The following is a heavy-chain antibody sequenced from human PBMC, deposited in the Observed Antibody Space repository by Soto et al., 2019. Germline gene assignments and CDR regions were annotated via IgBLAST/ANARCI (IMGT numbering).Heavy chain of an antibody. CDR1: GGTFSSYR. V-gene: IGHV1-69*06. CDR3: ARDLPSLEVRSYGMDV. Sequence: ASVKVSCKVSGGTFSSYRFSWVRQAPGQGLEWMGGITPVYGTPDYAQKFQGRVTVTADRSTNTADMELSRLTSEDTAVYYCARDLPSLEVRSYGMDVWGQGTTVTVSS. J-gene: IGHJ6*02. CDR2: ITPVYGTP. D-gene: IGHD3-10*01.